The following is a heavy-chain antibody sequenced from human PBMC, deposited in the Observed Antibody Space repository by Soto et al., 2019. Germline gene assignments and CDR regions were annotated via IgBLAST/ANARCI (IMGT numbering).Heavy chain of an antibody. Sequence: SETLSLTCTVSGGSITSYYWSWIRQPPGKGLEWIGYIYYSRYTNYNPSIKSRVTMSVDTSNNLFTLNLTSVTAADTAVYYCATTFDYGDPRFDYWGQGTLVTVS. CDR1: GGSITSYY. CDR3: ATTFDYGDPRFDY. CDR2: IYYSRYT. V-gene: IGHV4-59*01. J-gene: IGHJ4*02. D-gene: IGHD4-17*01.